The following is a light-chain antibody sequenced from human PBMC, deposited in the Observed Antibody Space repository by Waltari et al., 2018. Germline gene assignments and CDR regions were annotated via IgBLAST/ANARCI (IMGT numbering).Light chain of an antibody. CDR2: DVS. CDR3: TSFTSSISLPYL. V-gene: IGLV2-14*03. CDR1: SNDVGGYNY. J-gene: IGLJ1*01. Sequence: QSALTQPASVSGSPGQSITISCTGTSNDVGGYNYVSWFQQHPGKAPKLVIYDVSDRPSGGSNRFSGSKSGNTASLTISGLQAEDEADYYCTSFTSSISLPYLFGTGTQVTVL.